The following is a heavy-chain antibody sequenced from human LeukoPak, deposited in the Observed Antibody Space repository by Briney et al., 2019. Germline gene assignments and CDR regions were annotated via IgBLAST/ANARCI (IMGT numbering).Heavy chain of an antibody. J-gene: IGHJ4*02. V-gene: IGHV3-23*01. D-gene: IGHD3-9*01. Sequence: GSLRLSCAASGFIFSNYAMSWVRQAPGKGLEWVSAIVGRGSSTYYADSVKGRFTISRDKSKNTLYLQLNRLRAEDTAVYYCAKWGDYDILTGYYDSDYWGQGTLVTVSS. CDR1: GFIFSNYA. CDR2: IVGRGSST. CDR3: AKWGDYDILTGYYDSDY.